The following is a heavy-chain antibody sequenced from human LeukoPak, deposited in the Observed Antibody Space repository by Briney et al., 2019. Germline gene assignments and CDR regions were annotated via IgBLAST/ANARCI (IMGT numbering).Heavy chain of an antibody. V-gene: IGHV1-46*01. CDR1: GYTFTSYY. Sequence: ASVKVSCKASGYTFTSYYMHWVRQAPGQGLEWMGITNPSGGSTSYAQKFQGRVTMTRDTSTSTVYMELSSLRSGDTAVYYCARTVMTTRWFDPWGQGTLVTVSS. J-gene: IGHJ5*02. CDR3: ARTVMTTRWFDP. D-gene: IGHD4-17*01. CDR2: TNPSGGST.